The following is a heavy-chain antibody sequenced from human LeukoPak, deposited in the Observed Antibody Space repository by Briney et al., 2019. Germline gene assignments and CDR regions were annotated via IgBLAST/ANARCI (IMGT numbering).Heavy chain of an antibody. D-gene: IGHD3-16*01. CDR2: IKQDGSEK. V-gene: IGHV3-7*01. Sequence: GGSLRLSCAASGFTFSSYWMSWVRQAPGKGLEWVANIKQDGSEKYYVDSVKGRFTISRDNAKNSLYLQMNSLRAEDTAVYYCAIGIITFGGSYRYRAFDIWGQGTMVTVSS. CDR3: AIGIITFGGSYRYRAFDI. J-gene: IGHJ3*02. CDR1: GFTFSSYW.